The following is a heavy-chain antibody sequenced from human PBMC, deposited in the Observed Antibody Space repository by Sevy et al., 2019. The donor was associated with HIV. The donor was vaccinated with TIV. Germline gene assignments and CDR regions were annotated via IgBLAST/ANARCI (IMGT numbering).Heavy chain of an antibody. J-gene: IGHJ4*02. CDR1: GFTFSKYS. Sequence: GGSLRLSCAASGFTFSKYSMSWVRQPPGKGLEWVSTLSFGCGELNYADSVKGRFTISRDNSKSSVYLQMDNLSPDDPAVYYCAREGCTKPHDYWGQGTLVTVSS. V-gene: IGHV3-23*01. CDR2: LSFGCGEL. D-gene: IGHD2-8*01. CDR3: AREGCTKPHDY.